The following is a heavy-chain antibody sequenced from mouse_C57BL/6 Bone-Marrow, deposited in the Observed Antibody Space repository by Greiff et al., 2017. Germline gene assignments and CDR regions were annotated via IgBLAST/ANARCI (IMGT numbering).Heavy chain of an antibody. Sequence: VQLQQPGAELVMPGASVKLSCKASGYTFTSYWMHWVKQRPGQGLEWIGEIDPSDSYTNYNQKFKGKSTLTVEKSSSTAYMQLSSLTSEDSAVYYCAREAYYVAMDYWGQGTSVTVSS. CDR3: AREAYYVAMDY. CDR2: IDPSDSYT. V-gene: IGHV1-69*01. J-gene: IGHJ4*01. D-gene: IGHD1-1*01. CDR1: GYTFTSYW.